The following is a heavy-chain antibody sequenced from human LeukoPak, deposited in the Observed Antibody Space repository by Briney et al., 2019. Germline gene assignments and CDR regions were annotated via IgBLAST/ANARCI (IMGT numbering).Heavy chain of an antibody. CDR3: ARDLAYCGGDCYSLGAFDI. Sequence: GGSLRLSCAASGFTFSSYEMNWVRQAPGKGLEWVSYISSSGSTIYYADSVKGRFTISRDNAKNSLYLQMNSLRAEDTAVYYCARDLAYCGGDCYSLGAFDIWGQGTMVTVSS. CDR2: ISSSGSTI. J-gene: IGHJ3*02. CDR1: GFTFSSYE. D-gene: IGHD2-21*02. V-gene: IGHV3-48*03.